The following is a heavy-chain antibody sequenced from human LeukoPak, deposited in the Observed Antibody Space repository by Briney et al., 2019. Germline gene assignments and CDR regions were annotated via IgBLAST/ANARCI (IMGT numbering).Heavy chain of an antibody. CDR2: ISGSGGST. J-gene: IGHJ4*02. Sequence: GGSLRLSCAASGFTFSSYAMSWVRQAPGKGLEWVSAISGSGGSTYYADSVEGRFTISRDNSKNTLYLQMNSLRAEDTAVYYCAKVRGLLWFGELLYDDWGQGTLVTVSS. CDR1: GFTFSSYA. V-gene: IGHV3-23*01. D-gene: IGHD3-10*01. CDR3: AKVRGLLWFGELLYDD.